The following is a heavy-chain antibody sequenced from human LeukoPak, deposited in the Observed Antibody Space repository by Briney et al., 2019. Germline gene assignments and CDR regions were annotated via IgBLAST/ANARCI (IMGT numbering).Heavy chain of an antibody. V-gene: IGHV4-4*02. CDR1: GGSVTSTNW. CDR2: VHLDGRT. CDR3: AREGGFYRPLDY. D-gene: IGHD6-25*01. Sequence: SETLSLTCDVSGGSVTSTNWWPWFRQPPGKGLEWIGEVHLDGRTDYNPSLKSRLVMSADLPENHISLKLTSVTAADTAVYYCAREGGFYRPLDYSGQGTLVTVSS. J-gene: IGHJ4*02.